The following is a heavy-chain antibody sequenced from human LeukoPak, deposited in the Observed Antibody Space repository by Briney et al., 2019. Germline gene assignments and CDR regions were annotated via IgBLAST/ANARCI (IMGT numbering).Heavy chain of an antibody. J-gene: IGHJ4*02. CDR1: GFTFSSYS. CDR3: ASSRYDSSGYYGIIAY. CDR2: ITRSSNYI. V-gene: IGHV3-21*01. D-gene: IGHD3-22*01. Sequence: GGSLRLSCIASGFTFSSYSMNWVRQAPGKGLEWVSSITRSSNYIYYADSVKGRFTISRDNAKNSLYLQMNSLRAEDTAVYYCASSRYDSSGYYGIIAYWGQGTLVTVSS.